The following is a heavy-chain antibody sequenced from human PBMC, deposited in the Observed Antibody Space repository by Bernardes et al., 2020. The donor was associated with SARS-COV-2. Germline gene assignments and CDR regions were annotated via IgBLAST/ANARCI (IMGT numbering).Heavy chain of an antibody. J-gene: IGHJ6*02. D-gene: IGHD6-6*01. V-gene: IGHV4-34*01. CDR3: ARGEGEYRGGFYNYNGLGG. Sequence: SETLSLTCAVYGGSFSGYYWSWIRQPPGKGLECIGEINHSGSTNYNPSLQSRVTITVDTSKKQFSLKLSSVTAADTARYYCARGEGEYRGGFYNYNGLGGRGQGMTVTVSS. CDR1: GGSFSGYY. CDR2: INHSGST.